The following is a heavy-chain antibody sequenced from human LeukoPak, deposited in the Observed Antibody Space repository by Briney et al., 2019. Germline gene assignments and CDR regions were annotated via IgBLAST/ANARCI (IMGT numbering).Heavy chain of an antibody. CDR2: ISYSGNT. V-gene: IGHV4-39*02. CDR1: AGSISSSDYY. CDR3: MDV. J-gene: IGHJ6*03. Sequence: SGTLSLTCTVSAGSISSSDYYWGWIRQSPGKGLEWIGRISYSGNTYYNPSLKSRVTISVDTSKNHFSLRLSSVTAADTAVYYYMDVWGEGTTVAVSS.